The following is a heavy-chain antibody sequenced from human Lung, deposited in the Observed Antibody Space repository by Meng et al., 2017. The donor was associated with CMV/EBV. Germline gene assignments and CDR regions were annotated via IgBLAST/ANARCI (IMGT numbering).Heavy chain of an antibody. Sequence: GGSXRLXCAASGFTFSSYAMSWVRQAPGKGLEWVSAISGSGGSTYYADSVKGRFTISRDNSKNTLYLQMNSLRAEDTAVYYCAKSYYDSSGYYYNWGQGXLVTVSS. CDR2: ISGSGGST. V-gene: IGHV3-23*01. CDR3: AKSYYDSSGYYYN. J-gene: IGHJ4*02. D-gene: IGHD3-22*01. CDR1: GFTFSSYA.